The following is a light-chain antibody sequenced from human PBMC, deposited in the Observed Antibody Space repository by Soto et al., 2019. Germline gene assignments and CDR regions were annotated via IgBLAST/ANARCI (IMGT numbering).Light chain of an antibody. Sequence: QSALTQPASVSGSPGQSITISYTGTSSHVGGYNNVSWYQHHPCKDPKLMIFDVSNPPSGVSNRFSGSKSGNTASLTISGLQPEDEADYYCSSYTTSNTRQIVFGTGTKLTVL. CDR3: SSYTTSNTRQIV. CDR2: DVS. V-gene: IGLV2-14*03. J-gene: IGLJ1*01. CDR1: SSHVGGYNN.